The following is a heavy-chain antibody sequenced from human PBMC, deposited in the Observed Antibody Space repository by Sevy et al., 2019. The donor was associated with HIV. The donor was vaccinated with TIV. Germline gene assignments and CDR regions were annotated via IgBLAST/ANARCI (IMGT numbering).Heavy chain of an antibody. V-gene: IGHV3-7*01. CDR2: IKQDGSEK. CDR1: GFTFSSHW. D-gene: IGHD6-13*01. CDR3: ARDTGGIGMDV. Sequence: GGSLRLSCAASGFTFSSHWMSWVRQAPGKGLEWVANIKQDGSEKYYVDSVKGRFTISRDNAKNSLSLQMNSLRAEHTAVYYCARDTGGIGMDVWGQGTTVTVSS. J-gene: IGHJ6*02.